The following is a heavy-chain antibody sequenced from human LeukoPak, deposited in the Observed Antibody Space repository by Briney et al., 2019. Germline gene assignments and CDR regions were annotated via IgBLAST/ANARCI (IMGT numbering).Heavy chain of an antibody. D-gene: IGHD3-10*01. Sequence: GGSLRLSCAASGFTFSSYAMSWVRQAPGEGLEWVSAISGSGGSTYYADSVKGRFTISRDNSKNTLYLQMNSLRAEDTAVYYCAKEGYTYYYGSGSYYNALNFDYWGQGTLVTVSS. J-gene: IGHJ4*02. V-gene: IGHV3-23*01. CDR2: ISGSGGST. CDR3: AKEGYTYYYGSGSYYNALNFDY. CDR1: GFTFSSYA.